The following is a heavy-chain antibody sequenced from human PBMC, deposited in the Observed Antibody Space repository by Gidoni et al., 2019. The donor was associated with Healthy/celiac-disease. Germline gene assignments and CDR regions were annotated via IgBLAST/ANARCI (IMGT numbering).Heavy chain of an antibody. CDR1: VFTFSSYW. J-gene: IGHJ5*02. CDR2: INSDGSST. V-gene: IGHV3-74*01. D-gene: IGHD3-22*01. CDR3: ARDIGSSGYYSVPWFDP. Sequence: EVQLVDSGGGLVQPGGSLRLSCAASVFTFSSYWMHWVRQAPGKGLVWVSRINSDGSSTSYADSVKGRFTISRDNAKNTLYLQMNSLRAEDTAVYYCARDIGSSGYYSVPWFDPWGQGTLVTVSS.